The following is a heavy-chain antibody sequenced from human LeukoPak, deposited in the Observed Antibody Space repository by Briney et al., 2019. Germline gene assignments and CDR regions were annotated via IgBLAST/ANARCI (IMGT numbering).Heavy chain of an antibody. Sequence: PGGSLSLSCAASGFTFSSDSMKWLRQAAAEGPEWEERISSSSSYIYYADSVKGRFTISRDNAKNSLYLQMNSLRAEDTAVYYCARVEDRVYDDSTGYWGQGTLVTVSS. CDR2: ISSSSSYI. J-gene: IGHJ4*02. V-gene: IGHV3-21*01. CDR3: ARVEDRVYDDSTGY. D-gene: IGHD3-22*01. CDR1: GFTFSSDS.